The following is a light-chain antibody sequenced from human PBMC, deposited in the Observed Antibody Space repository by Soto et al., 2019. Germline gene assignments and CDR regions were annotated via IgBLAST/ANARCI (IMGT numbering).Light chain of an antibody. CDR1: SSDVGGYTN. CDR3: SSYTSSSTYV. Sequence: QSALTQPASVSGSPGQSITISCTGTSSDVGGYTNVSWYQQHQGKAPKLMIYDVSNRPSGVSNRFSGSKSGNTASLTISGLQAEDEADYYCSSYTSSSTYVFGTGTKLTVL. CDR2: DVS. J-gene: IGLJ1*01. V-gene: IGLV2-14*01.